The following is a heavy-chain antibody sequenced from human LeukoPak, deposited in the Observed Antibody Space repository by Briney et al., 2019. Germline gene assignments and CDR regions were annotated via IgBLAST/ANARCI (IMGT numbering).Heavy chain of an antibody. CDR2: IDPSDSYT. CDR3: AIRQYSGYDYSTDY. D-gene: IGHD5-12*01. J-gene: IGHJ4*02. CDR1: GYSFTSYW. V-gene: IGHV5-10-1*01. Sequence: GEALKISCKGSGYSFTSYWISWVRQMPGKGLEWMGRIDPSDSYTNYSPSFQGHVTISADKSISTAYLQWSSLKASDTAMYYCAIRQYSGYDYSTDYWGQGTLVTVSS.